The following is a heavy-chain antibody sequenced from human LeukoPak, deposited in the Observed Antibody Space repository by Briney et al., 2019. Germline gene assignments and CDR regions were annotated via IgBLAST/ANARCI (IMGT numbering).Heavy chain of an antibody. Sequence: ASVKVSCKASGYTFTSYGISWVRQAPGQGLGRMGWISAYNVHTNYAQKLQGRVTMTTDTSTSTAYMELRSLRSDDTAVYYCARRSKEYCSGGSCYSSYYYMDVWGKGTTVTVSS. CDR1: GYTFTSYG. V-gene: IGHV1-18*01. J-gene: IGHJ6*03. CDR3: ARRSKEYCSGGSCYSSYYYMDV. D-gene: IGHD2-15*01. CDR2: ISAYNVHT.